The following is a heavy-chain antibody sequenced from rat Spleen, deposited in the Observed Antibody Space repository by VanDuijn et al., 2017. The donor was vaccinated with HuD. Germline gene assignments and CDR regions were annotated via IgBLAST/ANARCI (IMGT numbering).Heavy chain of an antibody. D-gene: IGHD1-8*01. Sequence: EVQLVESGGGLVKPGWSLKLSCAASGFTFNNYYMAWVRKAPKKGLGGVVYMDYKGIGTYYGDAVKGRFTISRDNAKINLFRQMKSLRSEDTATYYCVRDHSSYRYFDFWGPGTMVTVSS. CDR3: VRDHSSYRYFDF. J-gene: IGHJ1*01. V-gene: IGHV5-22*01. CDR1: GFTFNNYY. CDR2: MDYKGIGT.